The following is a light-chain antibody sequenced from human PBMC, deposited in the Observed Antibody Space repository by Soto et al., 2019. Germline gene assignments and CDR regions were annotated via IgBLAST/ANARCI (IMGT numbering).Light chain of an antibody. J-gene: IGKJ1*01. Sequence: EIVMTQSPATLSVSPWERATLSCRASQSVSSNLAWYQQKPGQAPRLLIYGASTRATGIPARFSGSGSGTEFTLTISSLQSEDFAVYYCQQYNNWPPTWTLGQGTKVEIK. CDR2: GAS. CDR3: QQYNNWPPTWT. V-gene: IGKV3-15*01. CDR1: QSVSSN.